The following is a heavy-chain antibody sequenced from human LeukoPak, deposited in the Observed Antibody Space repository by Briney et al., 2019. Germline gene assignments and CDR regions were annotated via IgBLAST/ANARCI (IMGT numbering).Heavy chain of an antibody. CDR1: GFTFSSYG. J-gene: IGHJ4*02. CDR2: ISSSSSYI. V-gene: IGHV3-21*01. CDR3: AREVIGGNCA. D-gene: IGHD4-23*01. Sequence: PGGSLRLSCAASGFTFSSYGMHWVRQAPGKGLEWVSSISSSSSYIYYADSVKGRFIISRDNAKNSLYLQMDSLRAEDTAVYYCAREVIGGNCAWGQGTLVTVSS.